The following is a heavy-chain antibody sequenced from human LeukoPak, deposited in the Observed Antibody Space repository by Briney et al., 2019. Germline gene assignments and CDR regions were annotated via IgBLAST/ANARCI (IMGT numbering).Heavy chain of an antibody. CDR2: TYYSSKFST. Sequence: SQTLSLTCAISGDSFSSKNATWNCITQSPSRGLESLGRTYYSSKFSTDYAVFVKSRITANLDPSKNQFYLQLNSVTPDDTGVHYCARLVGGRPDYWGQGTLVTVSS. CDR1: GDSFSSKNAT. J-gene: IGHJ4*02. V-gene: IGHV6-1*01. CDR3: ARLVGGRPDY. D-gene: IGHD2-15*01.